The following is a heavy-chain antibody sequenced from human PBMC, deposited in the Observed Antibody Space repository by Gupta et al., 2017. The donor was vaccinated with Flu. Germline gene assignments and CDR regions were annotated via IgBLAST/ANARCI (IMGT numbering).Heavy chain of an antibody. CDR2: INHSGST. CDR1: GGSFSGYY. Sequence: QVQLQQWGAGLLKPSETLSLTCAVYGGSFSGYYWSWIRQPPGKGLEWIGEINHSGSTNYNPSLKSRVTISVDTSKNQFSLKLSSATAADTAVYYCARTAYYDFWSGYYGSYYYYGMDVWGQGTTVTVSS. J-gene: IGHJ6*02. CDR3: ARTAYYDFWSGYYGSYYYYGMDV. V-gene: IGHV4-34*01. D-gene: IGHD3-3*01.